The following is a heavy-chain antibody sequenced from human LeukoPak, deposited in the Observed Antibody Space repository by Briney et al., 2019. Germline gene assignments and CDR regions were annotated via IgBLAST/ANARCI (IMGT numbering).Heavy chain of an antibody. CDR1: GFTFSSYG. Sequence: PGGSLRLSCAASGFTFSSYGMHWVRQAPGKGLEWVAVISYDGSNKYYADSVKGRFTISRDNSKNTLYLQMNSLRAEDTAVYYCAKVGSRVTSAPDDYWGQGTLVTVSS. CDR3: AKVGSRVTSAPDDY. D-gene: IGHD4-17*01. V-gene: IGHV3-30*18. CDR2: ISYDGSNK. J-gene: IGHJ4*02.